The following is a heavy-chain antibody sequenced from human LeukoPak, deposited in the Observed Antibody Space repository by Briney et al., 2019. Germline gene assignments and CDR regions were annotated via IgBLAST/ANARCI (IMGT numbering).Heavy chain of an antibody. D-gene: IGHD4-17*01. CDR1: GFIFSSYA. CDR3: AKTDYGHYSGFEV. Sequence: PGGSLRLSCAASGFIFSSYAMSWVRQAPGKGLEWVSTISGSGGSTYYADSVKGRFTISRYNSKNTVYLQMNSLRAEDTAVYFCAKTDYGHYSGFEVWGQGIMVTVSS. CDR2: ISGSGGST. V-gene: IGHV3-23*01. J-gene: IGHJ3*01.